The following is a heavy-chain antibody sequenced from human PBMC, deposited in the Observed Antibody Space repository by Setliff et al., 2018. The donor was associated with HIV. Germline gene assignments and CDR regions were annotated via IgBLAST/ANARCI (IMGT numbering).Heavy chain of an antibody. V-gene: IGHV4-34*01. CDR3: ARDHHYDILTGPYYYYMDV. D-gene: IGHD3-9*01. Sequence: PSETLSLTCAVYGGSFSGYYWSWIRQPPGKGLEWIGEINHSGSTNYNPSLKSRVTISVDTSKNQFSLKLSSVTAADTAVYYCARDHHYDILTGPYYYYMDVWGKGTTVTVSS. CDR2: INHSGST. J-gene: IGHJ6*03. CDR1: GGSFSGYY.